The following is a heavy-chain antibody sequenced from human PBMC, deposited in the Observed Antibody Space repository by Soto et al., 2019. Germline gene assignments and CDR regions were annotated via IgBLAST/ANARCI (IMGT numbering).Heavy chain of an antibody. CDR2: IIPIFGTA. Sequence: QVQLVQSGAEVKKPGSSVKVSCKASGGTFSSYSINWVRQAPGQGLEWMGEIIPIFGTANYAQKFQGRVTITADESTSTAYLELSSLRSADTAVYYCARAGARPSGGIDDWGQGTLVTFSS. CDR3: ARAGARPSGGIDD. CDR1: GGTFSSYS. J-gene: IGHJ4*02. D-gene: IGHD2-8*02. V-gene: IGHV1-69*01.